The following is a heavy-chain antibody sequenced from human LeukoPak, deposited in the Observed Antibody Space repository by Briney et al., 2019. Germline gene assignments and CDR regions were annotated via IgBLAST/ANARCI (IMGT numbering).Heavy chain of an antibody. CDR3: ARGYYYDSSGYYYLDY. Sequence: SETLSLTCTVSGGSINNYYWSWIRQPPGKGLEWIGYIYYSGSTNYNPSLKSRVTMSVDTSENQFSLKVSSVTAADTTVYYCARGYYYDSSGYYYLDYWGQGTLVTVSS. D-gene: IGHD3-22*01. J-gene: IGHJ4*02. CDR2: IYYSGST. CDR1: GGSINNYY. V-gene: IGHV4-59*08.